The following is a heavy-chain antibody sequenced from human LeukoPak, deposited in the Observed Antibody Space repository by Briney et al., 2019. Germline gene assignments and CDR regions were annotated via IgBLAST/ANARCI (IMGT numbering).Heavy chain of an antibody. CDR2: IHYSGSA. V-gene: IGHV4-59*08. Sequence: SETLSLTRTVSGGSISSDYRSWLRQPPGKGLEWIGYIHYSGSATYNPSLKSRVAISVDTSKNQFSLKLSSVTAADTAVYYCARSIAAAGFWGQGTLVTVSS. J-gene: IGHJ4*02. CDR1: GGSISSDY. D-gene: IGHD6-13*01. CDR3: ARSIAAAGF.